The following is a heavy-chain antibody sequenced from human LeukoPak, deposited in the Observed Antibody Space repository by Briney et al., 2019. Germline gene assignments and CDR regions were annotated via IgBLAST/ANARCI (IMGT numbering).Heavy chain of an antibody. CDR2: IRSKAFGETA. CDR1: GFTFGDYA. V-gene: IGHV3-49*04. CDR3: TRDRGSSTLGDY. J-gene: IGHJ4*02. D-gene: IGHD7-27*01. Sequence: GGSLRLSCTVSGFTFGDYAINWVRQAPGKGLEWVGFIRSKAFGETAEYAASVKGRFTISRDDSKSIAYLQMNSLKTEDTAVYYCTRDRGSSTLGDYWGQGTLVTVSS.